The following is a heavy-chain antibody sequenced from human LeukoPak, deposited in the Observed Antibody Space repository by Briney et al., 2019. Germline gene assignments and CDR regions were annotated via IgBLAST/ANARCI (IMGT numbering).Heavy chain of an antibody. V-gene: IGHV3-23*01. CDR1: GGSISSYY. CDR3: VSSGGPYDPLGY. D-gene: IGHD3-22*01. Sequence: PSETLSLTCTVSGGSISSYYWSWVRQAPGKGLEWVSAISGSGGSTYYADSVKGRFTISRDNSKNTLYLQMNSLRAEDTAVYYCVSSGGPYDPLGYWGQGTLVTVSS. CDR2: ISGSGGST. J-gene: IGHJ4*02.